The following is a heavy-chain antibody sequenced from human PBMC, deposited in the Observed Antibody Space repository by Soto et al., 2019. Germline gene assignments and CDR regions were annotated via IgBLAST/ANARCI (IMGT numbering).Heavy chain of an antibody. V-gene: IGHV4-34*01. CDR1: GGSFSGYY. Sequence: QVQLQQWGAGLLKPSETLSLTCAVYGGSFSGYYWSWIRQPPGKGLEWIGEINHSGSTNYNPSLNCRVTITVDPSTNQFSLKLSSVTATDTAVYYCASRGWVYCSSTSCYTAIGNYYGMDVWGQGTTVTVSS. CDR3: ASRGWVYCSSTSCYTAIGNYYGMDV. D-gene: IGHD2-2*02. J-gene: IGHJ6*02. CDR2: INHSGST.